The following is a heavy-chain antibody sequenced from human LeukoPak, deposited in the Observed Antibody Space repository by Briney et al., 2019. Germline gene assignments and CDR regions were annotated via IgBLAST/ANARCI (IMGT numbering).Heavy chain of an antibody. CDR1: GGTFTNYA. Sequence: ASVTVSCTASGGTFTNYAMSWVRQAPGQGLEWMGGIITVYGTANYAQNFQGKVTTTTDESKSTSYLEMSSLRSEDTAVYYCARPNKAAQYGPFDYWGQGTLVTVSS. V-gene: IGHV1-69*05. CDR2: IITVYGTA. J-gene: IGHJ4*02. D-gene: IGHD6-6*01. CDR3: ARPNKAAQYGPFDY.